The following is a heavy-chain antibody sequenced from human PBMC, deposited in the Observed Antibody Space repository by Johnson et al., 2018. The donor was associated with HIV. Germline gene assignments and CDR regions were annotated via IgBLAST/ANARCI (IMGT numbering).Heavy chain of an antibody. Sequence: VQLVESWGGLVKPGGSLRLSCAASGVTFSDYYMSWIRQAPGKGLEWISYISSGGSTKYYADSVKVRFTISRDNAKNSLYLQMNSLRAEDTAVYYCARGRPSGSHDAFDIWGQGTMVTVSS. CDR3: ARGRPSGSHDAFDI. J-gene: IGHJ3*02. CDR1: GVTFSDYY. V-gene: IGHV3-11*04. CDR2: ISSGGSTK. D-gene: IGHD3-22*01.